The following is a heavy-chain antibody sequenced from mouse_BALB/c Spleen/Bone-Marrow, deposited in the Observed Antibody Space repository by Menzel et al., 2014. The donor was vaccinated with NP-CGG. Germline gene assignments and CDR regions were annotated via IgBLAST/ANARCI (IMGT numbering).Heavy chain of an antibody. CDR1: GFAFSSYD. Sequence: EVQVVESGGGLVKPGGSLKLSCAASGFAFSSYDMSWVRQTPEKRLEWVAYISSGGGSTYYPDTVKGRFTISRDNAKSTLYLQMSSLKSEDTAMYYCARHRYYFDYWGQGTTLTVSS. CDR3: ARHRYYFDY. CDR2: ISSGGGST. V-gene: IGHV5-12-1*01. J-gene: IGHJ2*01.